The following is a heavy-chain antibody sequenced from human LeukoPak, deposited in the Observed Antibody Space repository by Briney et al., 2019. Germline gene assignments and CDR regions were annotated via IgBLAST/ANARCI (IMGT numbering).Heavy chain of an antibody. D-gene: IGHD3-10*01. Sequence: GGSLRLSCAASGLTVSRHYMTWVRQAPGKGLEWLSVISTGGSTNYADSVKGRFTISRDNAKNTLYLQMNSLRAEDTAVYYCTYYESARGHWGQGTLVTVSS. J-gene: IGHJ4*02. CDR1: GLTVSRHY. V-gene: IGHV3-53*01. CDR3: TYYESARGH. CDR2: ISTGGST.